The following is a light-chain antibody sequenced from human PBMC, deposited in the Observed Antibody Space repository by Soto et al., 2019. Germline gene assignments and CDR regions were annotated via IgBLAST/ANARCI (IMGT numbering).Light chain of an antibody. CDR2: AAS. CDR1: QSISNY. CDR3: QQSFGTPTWT. J-gene: IGKJ1*01. V-gene: IGKV1-39*01. Sequence: DIQMTQSPSSLSASVGDRVTITCRASQSISNYLNWYQLKPGKAPKLLIYAASSLQSGVPSRFSGSGSGTDFTLTISSLQPEDFATYYCQQSFGTPTWTFGQGTKVEIK.